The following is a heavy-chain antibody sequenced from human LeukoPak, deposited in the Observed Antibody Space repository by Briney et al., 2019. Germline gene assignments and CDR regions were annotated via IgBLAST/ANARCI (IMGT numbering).Heavy chain of an antibody. CDR3: ARGPYYYGSGPFDY. CDR2: ISSSSSTI. CDR1: GFTFSSYE. J-gene: IGHJ4*02. Sequence: GGSLRLSCAASGFTFSSYEMNWVRQAPGKGLEWVSYISSSSSTIYYADSVKGRFTLSRDNAKNSLYLQMNSLRAGDTAVYYCARGPYYYGSGPFDYWGQGTLVTVSS. V-gene: IGHV3-48*01. D-gene: IGHD3-10*01.